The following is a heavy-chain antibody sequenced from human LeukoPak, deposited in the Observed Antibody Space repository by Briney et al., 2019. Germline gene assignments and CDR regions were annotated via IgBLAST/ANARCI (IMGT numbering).Heavy chain of an antibody. CDR2: IYHSGST. J-gene: IGHJ4*02. V-gene: IGHV4-4*02. CDR3: AREGTATVGHFDY. CDR1: GGSISSSNW. D-gene: IGHD5-18*01. Sequence: PSETLSLTCAVSGGSISSSNWWSWVRQPPGKGLEWIGEIYHSGSTNYNPSLKSRVTISVDKSKNQFSLKLSSVTAADTAVYYCAREGTATVGHFDYWGQGTLVTVSS.